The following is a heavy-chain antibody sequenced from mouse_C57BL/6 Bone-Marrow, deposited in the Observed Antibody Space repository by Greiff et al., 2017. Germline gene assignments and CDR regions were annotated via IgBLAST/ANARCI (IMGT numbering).Heavy chain of an antibody. CDR1: GSTFTSYG. CDR2: IYPRSGHT. D-gene: IGHD3-3*01. Sequence: QVQLQQSGAELARPGASVKLSCKASGSTFTSYGLRWVQQSTGQGLEWIGEIYPRSGHTYYNEKFKGQATLTADNSSSTAYMELRSLASEDSAVDCCAGTAYWGQGTLVTVSA. J-gene: IGHJ3*01. CDR3: AGTAY. V-gene: IGHV1-81*01.